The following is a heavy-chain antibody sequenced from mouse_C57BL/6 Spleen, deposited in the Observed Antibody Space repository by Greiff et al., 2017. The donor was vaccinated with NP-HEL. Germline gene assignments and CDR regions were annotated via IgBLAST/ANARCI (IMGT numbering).Heavy chain of an antibody. J-gene: IGHJ3*01. CDR3: ARRDGVYDGYYAFAY. CDR2: ILPGSGST. D-gene: IGHD2-3*01. V-gene: IGHV1-9*01. Sequence: QVQLQQSGAELMKPGASVKLSCKATGYTFTGYWIEWVKQRPGHGLEWIGEILPGSGSTNYNEKFKGKATFTAYTSSNTAYMQLSSLTTEDSAIYYCARRDGVYDGYYAFAYWGQGTLVTVSA. CDR1: GYTFTGYW.